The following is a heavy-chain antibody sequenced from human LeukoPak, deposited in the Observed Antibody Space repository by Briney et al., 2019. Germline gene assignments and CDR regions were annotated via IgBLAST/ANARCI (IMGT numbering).Heavy chain of an antibody. CDR2: LVYDARS. V-gene: IGHV3-33*08. Sequence: PGGSLRLSCAASGFTFRNYYMHWVRQAPGKGLEWVARLVYDARSDYANSVKGRFSISRDDSKNTLFLDMSNLRVEDTALYYCARDFSAAFDFWGQGVLVTVSS. J-gene: IGHJ4*02. D-gene: IGHD6-19*01. CDR3: ARDFSAAFDF. CDR1: GFTFRNYY.